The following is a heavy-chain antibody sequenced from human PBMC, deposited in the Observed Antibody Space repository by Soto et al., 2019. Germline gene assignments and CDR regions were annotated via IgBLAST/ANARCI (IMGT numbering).Heavy chain of an antibody. CDR1: GGSISSYY. CDR3: ARVYDILTGFIPYWFDP. V-gene: IGHV4-59*01. Sequence: SETLSLTCTVSGGSISSYYWSWIRQPPGKGLEWIGYIYYSGSTNYNPSLKSRVTISVDTSKNQFSLKLSSVTAADTAVYYCARVYDILTGFIPYWFDPWGQGTLVTVSS. CDR2: IYYSGST. D-gene: IGHD3-9*01. J-gene: IGHJ5*02.